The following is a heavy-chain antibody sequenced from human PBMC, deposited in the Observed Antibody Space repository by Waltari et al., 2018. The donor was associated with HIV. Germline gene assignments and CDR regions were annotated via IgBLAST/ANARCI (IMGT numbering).Heavy chain of an antibody. CDR3: ARALTRGLWDS. J-gene: IGHJ4*02. V-gene: IGHV3-53*01. D-gene: IGHD2-2*01. Sequence: VQLVESGGGLIQPGGSLSLSCAASGFSGRDNYMSWVRQAPGKRPEWVSVVYLGGSTDYADSVRGRFTTSRDESKNMLYLQMNSLRAEDTAVYYCARALTRGLWDSWGQGTLVSVSS. CDR2: VYLGGST. CDR1: GFSGRDNY.